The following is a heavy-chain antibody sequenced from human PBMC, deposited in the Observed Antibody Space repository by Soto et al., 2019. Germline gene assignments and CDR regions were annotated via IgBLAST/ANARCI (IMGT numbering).Heavy chain of an antibody. CDR2: INHSGST. Sequence: SETLSLTCAVYGGSFSGYYWGWIRQPPGKGLEWIGEINHSGSTNYNPSLKSRVTISVDTSKNQFSLKLSSVTAADTAVYYCARDIAAARPGGMDVWGQGTTVTV. CDR1: GGSFSGYY. J-gene: IGHJ6*02. V-gene: IGHV4-34*01. D-gene: IGHD6-13*01. CDR3: ARDIAAARPGGMDV.